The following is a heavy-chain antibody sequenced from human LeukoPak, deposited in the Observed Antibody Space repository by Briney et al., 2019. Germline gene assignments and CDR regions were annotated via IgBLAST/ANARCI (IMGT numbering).Heavy chain of an antibody. V-gene: IGHV3-21*01. Sequence: PGRSLRLSCAASGFTFSSYSMNWVRPAPGKGLEWVSSISSSSSYIYYADSVKGRFTISRDNAKNSLYLQTNSLRAEGTAVYYCARFYANEWELPHWGQGTLVTVSS. D-gene: IGHD1-26*01. J-gene: IGHJ4*02. CDR3: ARFYANEWELPH. CDR2: ISSSSSYI. CDR1: GFTFSSYS.